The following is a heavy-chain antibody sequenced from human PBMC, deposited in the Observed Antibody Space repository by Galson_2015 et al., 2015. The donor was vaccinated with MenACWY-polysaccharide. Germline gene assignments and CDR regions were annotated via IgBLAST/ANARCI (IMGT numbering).Heavy chain of an antibody. V-gene: IGHV1-8*01. J-gene: IGHJ4*02. CDR2: MNPNSGNT. Sequence: SVKVSCKASGYTFTNYEINWVRQATGQGLEWMGWMNPNSGNTGFAQKFQGRVTMTRNTSINTAYMELSSLRSEDAAVYYCARVLKGLVGATPDYWGQGTLVTVSS. CDR1: GYTFTNYE. D-gene: IGHD1-26*01. CDR3: ARVLKGLVGATPDY.